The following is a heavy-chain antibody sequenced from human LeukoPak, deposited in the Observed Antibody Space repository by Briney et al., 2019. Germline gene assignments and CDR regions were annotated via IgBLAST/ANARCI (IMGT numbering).Heavy chain of an antibody. CDR1: GFTFSSYV. V-gene: IGHV3-23*01. CDR2: ISGSGGST. J-gene: IGHJ4*02. D-gene: IGHD6-19*01. Sequence: GGSLRLSCAASGFTFSSYVMSWVRQAPGKGLEWVSAISGSGGSTYYADSVKGRFTISRDNSKNTLYLQMNSLRAEDTAVYYCAKDRGQWLVRQRFDYWGQGTLVTVSS. CDR3: AKDRGQWLVRQRFDY.